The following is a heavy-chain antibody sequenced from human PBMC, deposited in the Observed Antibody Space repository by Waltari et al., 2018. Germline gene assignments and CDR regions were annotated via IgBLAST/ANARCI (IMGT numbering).Heavy chain of an antibody. J-gene: IGHJ4*02. CDR2: IYGSGST. CDR1: GASINHNHW. Sequence: QVQLQESGPGLVQPSGTLSLTCVVSGASINHNHWWGWCRQAPGKGLEWIGQIYGSGSTIYNPSVKGRVTISADNSKNQFSLTLKSVTAADTALYFCARGLTQYGATTGFDYWGQGTRVSVSS. CDR3: ARGLTQYGATTGFDY. D-gene: IGHD3-9*01. V-gene: IGHV4-4*02.